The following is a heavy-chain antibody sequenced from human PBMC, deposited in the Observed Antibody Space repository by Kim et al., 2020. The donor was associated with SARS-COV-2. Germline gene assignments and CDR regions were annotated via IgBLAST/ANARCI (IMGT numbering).Heavy chain of an antibody. CDR2: IYHSGST. D-gene: IGHD3-22*01. CDR1: GGSISSSNW. CDR3: VQDDSSGYLGY. Sequence: SETLSLTCAVSGGSISSSNWWSWVRQPPGKGLEWIGEIYHSGSTNYNPSLKSRVTISVDKSKNQFSLKLSSVTAADTAVYYCVQDDSSGYLGYWGQGTLVTVSS. J-gene: IGHJ4*02. V-gene: IGHV4-4*02.